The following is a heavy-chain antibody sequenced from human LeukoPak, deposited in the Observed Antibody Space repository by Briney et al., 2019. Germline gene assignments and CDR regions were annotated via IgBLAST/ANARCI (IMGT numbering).Heavy chain of an antibody. Sequence: GGSLRLSCAASGFTFSTYAMNWVRQAPGKGLEWVANINQDGSEEYYVDSVRGRFTISRDNAKNSLYLQMNSLRAEDTAVYYCARPYDSNRDHSGYGYWGRGTLVTVSS. V-gene: IGHV3-7*02. CDR1: GFTFSTYA. CDR3: ARPYDSNRDHSGYGY. D-gene: IGHD5-12*01. J-gene: IGHJ4*02. CDR2: INQDGSEE.